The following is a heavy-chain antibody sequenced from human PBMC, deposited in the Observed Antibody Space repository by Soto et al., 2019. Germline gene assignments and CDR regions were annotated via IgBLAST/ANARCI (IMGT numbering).Heavy chain of an antibody. CDR1: GGSIGIYY. D-gene: IGHD3-10*01. CDR3: ARRWSGTDY. CDR2: VHHSGTT. V-gene: IGHV4-59*01. J-gene: IGHJ4*02. Sequence: NPSETLSLTCTVSGGSIGIYYWNWIRQSPGKGLEWIGYVHHSGTTSYNPSLEGRATISLDTSKNQFSLRLSSVTAADTAVYYCARRWSGTDYWGQGTLVTVSS.